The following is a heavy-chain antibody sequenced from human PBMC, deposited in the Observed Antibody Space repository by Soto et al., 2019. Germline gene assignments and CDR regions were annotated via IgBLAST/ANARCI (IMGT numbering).Heavy chain of an antibody. CDR2: ISGSGGST. J-gene: IGHJ4*02. CDR1: GFTFSSYA. Sequence: GGSLRLSCAASGFTFSSYAMSWVRQAPGKGLEWVSAISGSGGSTYYADSVKGRFTISRDNSKNTLYLQMNSLRAEDTAVYYCAKDRIVEDCGGDCPIGGFFDYWGQGTLVTVSS. D-gene: IGHD2-21*01. CDR3: AKDRIVEDCGGDCPIGGFFDY. V-gene: IGHV3-23*01.